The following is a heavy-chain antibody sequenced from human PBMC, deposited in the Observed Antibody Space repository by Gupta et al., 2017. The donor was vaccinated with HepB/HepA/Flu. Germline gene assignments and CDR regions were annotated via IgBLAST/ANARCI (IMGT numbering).Heavy chain of an antibody. CDR1: GFSVNTRGVA. D-gene: IGHD2-8*01. Sequence: QITLQESGPTLVRPTPTLPLTCTLSGFSVNTRGVAVTWVRQPPGKALEWLGLIYWDDDKRYSPSLNNRLTITMDISKNQVFLIMTNMDPLDTGTYYCARGVGVDVWGQGTTVTVSS. CDR3: ARGVGVDV. CDR2: IYWDDDK. J-gene: IGHJ6*02. V-gene: IGHV2-5*02.